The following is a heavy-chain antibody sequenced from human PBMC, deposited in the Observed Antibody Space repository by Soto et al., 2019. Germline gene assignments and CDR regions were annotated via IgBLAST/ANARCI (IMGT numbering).Heavy chain of an antibody. CDR3: ATDTPTYYYDSSGYYVGRAHGY. J-gene: IGHJ4*02. CDR1: GGSFSGYY. CDR2: INHSGST. Sequence: KPSETLSLTCAVYGGSFSGYYWSWIRQPPGKGLEWIGEINHSGSTNYNPSLKSRVTISVDTSKNQFSLKLSSVTAADTAVYYCATDTPTYYYDSSGYYVGRAHGYWGQGTLVTVSS. D-gene: IGHD3-22*01. V-gene: IGHV4-34*01.